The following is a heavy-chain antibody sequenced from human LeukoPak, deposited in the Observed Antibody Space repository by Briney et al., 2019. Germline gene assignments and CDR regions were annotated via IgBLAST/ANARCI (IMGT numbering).Heavy chain of an antibody. D-gene: IGHD5-12*01. V-gene: IGHV4-39*01. Sequence: SETLSLTCTVSGGSISSSSYYWGWIRQPPGKGLEWIGSIYYSGSTYYNPSLKSRVTISVDTSKNQFSLKLSSVTAADTAVYYXXXHSSGYDYPLYYFDYWGQGTLVTVSS. CDR3: XXHSSGYDYPLYYFDY. J-gene: IGHJ4*02. CDR1: GGSISSSSYY. CDR2: IYYSGST.